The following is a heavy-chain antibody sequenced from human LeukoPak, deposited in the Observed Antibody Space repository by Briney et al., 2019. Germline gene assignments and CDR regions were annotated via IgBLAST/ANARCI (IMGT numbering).Heavy chain of an antibody. CDR1: GFTFSSYW. CDR3: ARVVWGWDTAMPTPFDY. CDR2: IKQDGSEK. D-gene: IGHD5-18*01. Sequence: GGSLRLSCAASGFTFSSYWMSWVRQAPGKGLEWVANIKQDGSEKYYVDSVKGRFTISRDNAKNSLYLQMNSLRAEDTAVYYCARVVWGWDTAMPTPFDYWGQGTLVTVSS. J-gene: IGHJ4*02. V-gene: IGHV3-7*01.